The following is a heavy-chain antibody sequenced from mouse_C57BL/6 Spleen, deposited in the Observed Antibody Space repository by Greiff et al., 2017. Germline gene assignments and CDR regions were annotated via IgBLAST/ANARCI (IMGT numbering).Heavy chain of an antibody. D-gene: IGHD1-1*01. CDR2: IDPSDSYT. Sequence: QVQLQQPGAELVKPGASVKLSCKASGYTFTSYWMQWVKQRPGQGLEWIGEIDPSDSYTNYNQKFKGKATLTVDTSSSTAYMQLSSLTSEDAAVYYCARDGARSVGDYWGQGTTLTVSS. J-gene: IGHJ2*01. CDR1: GYTFTSYW. V-gene: IGHV1-50*01. CDR3: ARDGARSVGDY.